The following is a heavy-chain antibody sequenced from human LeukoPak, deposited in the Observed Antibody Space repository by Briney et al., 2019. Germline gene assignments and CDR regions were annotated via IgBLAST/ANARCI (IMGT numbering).Heavy chain of an antibody. CDR2: IYYSGST. V-gene: IGHV4-61*01. D-gene: IGHD3-22*01. CDR1: GGSFSSGSYY. CDR3: ARALDSSGYYPDY. Sequence: SETLSLTCTVSGGSFSSGSYYWSWIRQPPGKGLEWIGYIYYSGSTNYNPSLKSRVTISVDTSKNQFSLKLSSVTAADTAVYYCARALDSSGYYPDYWGQGTLVTVSS. J-gene: IGHJ4*02.